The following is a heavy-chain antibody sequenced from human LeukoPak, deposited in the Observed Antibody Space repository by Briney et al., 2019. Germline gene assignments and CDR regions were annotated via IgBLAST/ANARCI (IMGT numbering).Heavy chain of an antibody. Sequence: ASVKVSCKDSGYTFTGYYMHWVRQAPGQGLEWMGRINPNSGGTNYAQKFQGRVTMTRDTSISTAYMELSRLRSDDTAVYYCARPITMYYDSSGYYSDAFDIWGQGTMVTVSS. CDR3: ARPITMYYDSSGYYSDAFDI. CDR2: INPNSGGT. J-gene: IGHJ3*02. CDR1: GYTFTGYY. D-gene: IGHD3-22*01. V-gene: IGHV1-2*06.